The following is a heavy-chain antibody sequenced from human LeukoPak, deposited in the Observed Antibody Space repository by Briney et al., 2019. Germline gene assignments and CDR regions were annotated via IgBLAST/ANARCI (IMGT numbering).Heavy chain of an antibody. D-gene: IGHD4-11*01. CDR3: ARDRSNNWFDP. Sequence: SETLSLTCAVSGDSISSYYWSWIRQPAGKGLEWIGRIYTSGSTNYNLSLKSRVTMSVDTSKNQFSLKLSSVTAADTAVYYCARDRSNNWFDPWGQGTLVTVSS. CDR2: IYTSGST. V-gene: IGHV4-4*07. J-gene: IGHJ5*02. CDR1: GDSISSYY.